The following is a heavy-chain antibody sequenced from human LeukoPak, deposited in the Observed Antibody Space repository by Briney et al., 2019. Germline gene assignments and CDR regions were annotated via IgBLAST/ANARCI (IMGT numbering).Heavy chain of an antibody. CDR1: GGTFSSYT. Sequence: ASVKVSCKASGGTFSSYTISWVRQAPGQGLEWMGRIIPILGIANYAQKFQGTVTITADKSTSTAYMELSSLRSEDTAVYYCARDDREWLSFYYYYYMDVWGKGTTVTVSS. J-gene: IGHJ6*03. D-gene: IGHD3-3*01. CDR2: IIPILGIA. CDR3: ARDDREWLSFYYYYYMDV. V-gene: IGHV1-69*04.